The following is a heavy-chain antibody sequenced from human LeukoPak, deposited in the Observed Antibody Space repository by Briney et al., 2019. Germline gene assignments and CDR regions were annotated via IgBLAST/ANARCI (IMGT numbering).Heavy chain of an antibody. CDR3: AREGVHSSWSLFDY. D-gene: IGHD6-6*01. J-gene: IGHJ4*02. CDR1: GFTFSSYR. Sequence: GGSLRLSCAASGFTFSSYRMSWVRQAPGKGLEWVANIKQDGSEKYYVDSVKGRFTISRDNAKNSLYLQMNSLRAEDTAVYYCAREGVHSSWSLFDYWGQGTLVTVSS. CDR2: IKQDGSEK. V-gene: IGHV3-7*01.